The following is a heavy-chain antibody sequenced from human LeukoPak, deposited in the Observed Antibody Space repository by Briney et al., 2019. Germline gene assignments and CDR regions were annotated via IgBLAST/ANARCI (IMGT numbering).Heavy chain of an antibody. D-gene: IGHD1-20*01. Sequence: GGSLRLSCAASGFTFSSDWMSWVRQAPGKGLEWVANIKEDGSEKYYVDSVKGRFTISRDNAKNSLYLQVNSLRAEDTAVYYCARDEYNWNVDAFDIWGQGTVVTVSS. CDR3: ARDEYNWNVDAFDI. V-gene: IGHV3-7*01. J-gene: IGHJ3*02. CDR2: IKEDGSEK. CDR1: GFTFSSDW.